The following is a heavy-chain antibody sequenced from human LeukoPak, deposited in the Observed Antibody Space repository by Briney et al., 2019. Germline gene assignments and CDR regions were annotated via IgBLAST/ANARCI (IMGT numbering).Heavy chain of an antibody. CDR3: ARGGSKVFDY. J-gene: IGHJ4*02. CDR1: VGSISTYY. Sequence: SETLSLTCNVSVGSISTYYWSWIRQPPGKGLEWIGYIHNSGSTNNNPSLKSRVIISVDTAKNQFALKLSSVTAADTAAYYCARGGSKVFDYWGQGSLVIVSS. CDR2: IHNSGST. D-gene: IGHD2-15*01. V-gene: IGHV4-59*08.